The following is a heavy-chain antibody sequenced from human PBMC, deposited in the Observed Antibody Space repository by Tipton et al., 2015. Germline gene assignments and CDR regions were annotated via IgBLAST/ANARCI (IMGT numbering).Heavy chain of an antibody. J-gene: IGHJ4*02. V-gene: IGHV3-15*07. D-gene: IGHD6-25*01. CDR2: IKTKAYGGTI. Sequence: SLRLSCAASGFSFSDAWMNWVRQAPGKGLEWVGRIKTKAYGGTIDYAAPVRGRFTISTDYSKNMLYLQMSSLKAEDTGVYYCTTDPSPPGSGSNSDFWGQGTLVTVSS. CDR1: GFSFSDAW. CDR3: TTDPSPPGSGSNSDF.